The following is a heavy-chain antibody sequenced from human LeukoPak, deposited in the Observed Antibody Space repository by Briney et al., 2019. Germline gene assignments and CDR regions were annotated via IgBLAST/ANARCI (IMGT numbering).Heavy chain of an antibody. J-gene: IGHJ4*02. V-gene: IGHV1-18*01. CDR2: ISAHNGNT. CDR1: GYTFTSYG. D-gene: IGHD3-3*01. CDR3: ARGFLRFLEWPGGFDY. Sequence: ASVKVSCKASGYTFTSYGISWVRQAPGQGLEWMGWISAHNGNTNYAQKLQGRVTMTTDTSTSTAYMELRSLRSDDTAVYYCARGFLRFLEWPGGFDYWGQGTLVTVSS.